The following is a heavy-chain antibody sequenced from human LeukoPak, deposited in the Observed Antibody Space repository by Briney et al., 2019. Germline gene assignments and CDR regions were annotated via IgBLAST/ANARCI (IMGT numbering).Heavy chain of an antibody. CDR1: GFTFSSYW. CDR3: ARDIGSGPFDY. J-gene: IGHJ4*02. CDR2: IWYDGSNK. Sequence: GGSLRLSCAASGFTFSSYWMSWVRQAPGKGLEWVAVIWYDGSNKYYADSVKGRFTISRDNSKNTLYLQMNSLRAEDTAVYYCARDIGSGPFDYWGQGTLVTVSS. D-gene: IGHD2-15*01. V-gene: IGHV3-33*08.